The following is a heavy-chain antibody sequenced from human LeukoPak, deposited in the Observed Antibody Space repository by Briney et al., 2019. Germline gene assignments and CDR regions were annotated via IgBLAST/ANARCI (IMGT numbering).Heavy chain of an antibody. CDR3: ATILYGSGSYYPDY. J-gene: IGHJ4*02. CDR2: IWYDGSKK. V-gene: IGHV3-33*01. D-gene: IGHD3-10*01. Sequence: GRSLRLSCAASGFTFRNFGMHWVRQAPGKGLEWVAVIWYDGSKKYYADSVKGRFTISRDNSKNTLYLQMNSLRAEDTAVYCCATILYGSGSYYPDYWGQGTLVTVSS. CDR1: GFTFRNFG.